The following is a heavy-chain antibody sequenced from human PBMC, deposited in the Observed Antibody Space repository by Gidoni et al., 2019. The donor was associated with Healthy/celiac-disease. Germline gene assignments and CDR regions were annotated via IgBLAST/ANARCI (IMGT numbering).Heavy chain of an antibody. CDR3: TRDLLVGASRYYFDY. D-gene: IGHD1-26*01. Sequence: EVQLVESGGGLVKPGRSLRLSCTASGFTFSDSALSWFRQAPGKGLEWISFIRSRAYGGTTEYAASVKGRFTISRDNSKSIAYLQMNSLRTEDTAVYFCTRDLLVGASRYYFDYWGQGTLVTVSS. CDR1: GFTFSDSA. J-gene: IGHJ4*02. V-gene: IGHV3-49*05. CDR2: IRSRAYGGTT.